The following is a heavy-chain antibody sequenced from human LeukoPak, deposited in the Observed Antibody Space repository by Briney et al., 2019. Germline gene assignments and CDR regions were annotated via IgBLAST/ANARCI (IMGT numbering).Heavy chain of an antibody. CDR1: GFTFSSYA. V-gene: IGHV3-23*01. CDR2: ISNTGSTH. Sequence: GGSLRLSCAASGFTFSSYAMRWVRQAPGKGLEWVSSISNTGSTHFYADAVKGRFTISRDNSKSTVYLQMDTLRADDTAVYFCAKGVSSDWYYFDYWGQGTLVTVSS. CDR3: AKGVSSDWYYFDY. J-gene: IGHJ4*02. D-gene: IGHD6-19*01.